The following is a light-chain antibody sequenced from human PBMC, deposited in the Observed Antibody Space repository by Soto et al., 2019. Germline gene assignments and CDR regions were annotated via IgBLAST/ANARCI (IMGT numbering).Light chain of an antibody. V-gene: IGKV1-33*01. Sequence: DIQVTQSPSSLSASVGDRVTITCQASQDISRYLDWYQQKPGQAPKVLIYGASNLIRGVSSRFSGSGSGTHFTFTITSPQPEDFATYYCQQYHALPYNFGQGTKLDIK. CDR3: QQYHALPYN. J-gene: IGKJ2*01. CDR2: GAS. CDR1: QDISRY.